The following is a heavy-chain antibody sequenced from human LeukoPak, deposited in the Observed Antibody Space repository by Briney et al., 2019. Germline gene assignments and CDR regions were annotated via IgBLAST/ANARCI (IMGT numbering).Heavy chain of an antibody. CDR1: GGSISSYY. Sequence: PSETLSLTCTVSGGSISSYYGSWIRQPPGKGLEWIGYIYYSGSTNYNPSLKSRVTISADTSKNQFSLKLSSVTAADTAVYYCARGSYDFWSGYTGIIEHYFDYWGQGTLVTVSS. J-gene: IGHJ4*02. CDR2: IYYSGST. V-gene: IGHV4-59*01. D-gene: IGHD3-3*01. CDR3: ARGSYDFWSGYTGIIEHYFDY.